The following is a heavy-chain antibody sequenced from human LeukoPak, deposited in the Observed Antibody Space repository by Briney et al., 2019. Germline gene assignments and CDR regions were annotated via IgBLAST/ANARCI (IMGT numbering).Heavy chain of an antibody. CDR3: ARDANGAGDVFDY. CDR2: IIPIFGTP. V-gene: IGHV1-69*13. J-gene: IGHJ4*02. CDR1: GGTFSSYI. Sequence: SVKVSCKASGGTFSSYIITWVRQAPGQGLEWMGRIIPIFGTPDYAQKFQGRVTITADESTSTAYMELSRLRFEDTAVYYCARDANGAGDVFDYWGLGTLVTVSS. D-gene: IGHD2-21*02.